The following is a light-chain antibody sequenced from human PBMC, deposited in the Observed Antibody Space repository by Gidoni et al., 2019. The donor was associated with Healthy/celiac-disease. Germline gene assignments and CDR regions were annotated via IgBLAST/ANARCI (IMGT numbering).Light chain of an antibody. Sequence: EIVMTPSPATLSVSPGERATLPCRASQSVSSNLAWYQQKPGQAPRLLIYGASTRATGIPARFSGSGSGTEFTLTISSLQSEDFAVYYCQQYNNWPLTFGPGTKVDIK. J-gene: IGKJ3*01. CDR3: QQYNNWPLT. CDR1: QSVSSN. V-gene: IGKV3-15*01. CDR2: GAS.